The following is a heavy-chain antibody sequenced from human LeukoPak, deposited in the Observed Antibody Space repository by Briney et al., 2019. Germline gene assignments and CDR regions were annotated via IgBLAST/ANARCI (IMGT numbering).Heavy chain of an antibody. J-gene: IGHJ6*02. CDR3: ARVDYYYYFGMDV. CDR1: GGSISSNNYY. Sequence: PSETLSLTCTVSGGSISSNNYYWGWIRQPPGKGLEWIGSIYYSGSTYYNPSLKSRVTISVDTSKNQFSLKLSSVTAADTAVYYCARVDYYYYFGMDVWGQGTTVTVSS. V-gene: IGHV4-39*01. CDR2: IYYSGST.